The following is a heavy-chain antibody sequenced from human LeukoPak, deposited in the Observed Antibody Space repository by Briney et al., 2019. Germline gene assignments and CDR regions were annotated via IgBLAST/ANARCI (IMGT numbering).Heavy chain of an antibody. CDR3: ARDRVPAADY. Sequence: SETLSLTCTVSGGSMTSYYWSWIRQPPGKGLEWIGYIYYSGSINYNPSLKSRVTISIDTSENQFSLKLTSVTAEDTAVYYCARDRVPAADYWGRGTLVTVSS. D-gene: IGHD2-2*01. V-gene: IGHV4-59*01. CDR2: IYYSGSI. CDR1: GGSMTSYY. J-gene: IGHJ4*02.